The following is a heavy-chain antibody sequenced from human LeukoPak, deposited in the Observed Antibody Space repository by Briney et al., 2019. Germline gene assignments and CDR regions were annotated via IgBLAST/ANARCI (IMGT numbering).Heavy chain of an antibody. CDR1: GFTLANVW. J-gene: IGHJ4*02. CDR3: VKGDNNILTGFYNSFDY. V-gene: IGHV3-23*01. Sequence: GGSPRLSCAASGFTLANVWLHWIRQAPGKGLEWVSTISDTAISTYYADSVKGRFTISRDNSRDTLYLQMNSLRAEDTALYYCVKGDNNILTGFYNSFDYWGQGTLVTVSS. D-gene: IGHD3-9*01. CDR2: ISDTAIST.